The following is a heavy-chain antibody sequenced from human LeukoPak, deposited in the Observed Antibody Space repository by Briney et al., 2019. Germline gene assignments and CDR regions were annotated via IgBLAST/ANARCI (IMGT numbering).Heavy chain of an antibody. J-gene: IGHJ4*02. CDR3: ARDRWSVGASDY. CDR1: GGSISSGDYY. D-gene: IGHD1-26*01. V-gene: IGHV4-30-4*01. Sequence: SQTLSLTCTVSGGSISSGDYYWSWIRQPPGKGLEWIGYIYYSGSTYYNPSLKSRVTMSVDTSKNQFSLKLSSVTAADTAVYYCARDRWSVGASDYWGQGTLVTVSS. CDR2: IYYSGST.